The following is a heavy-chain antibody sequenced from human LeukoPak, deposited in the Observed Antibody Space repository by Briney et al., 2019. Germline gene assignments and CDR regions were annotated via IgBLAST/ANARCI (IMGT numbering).Heavy chain of an antibody. CDR3: ARKGVGGYSYGFDY. Sequence: PSETLSLTSAVYGGSFSGYYWSWIRQPPGKGLEWIGEINHSGSTNYNPSLKSRVTISVDTSKNQFSLKLSSVTAADTAVYYCARKGVGGYSYGFDYWGQGTLVTVSS. D-gene: IGHD5-18*01. J-gene: IGHJ4*02. V-gene: IGHV4-34*01. CDR1: GGSFSGYY. CDR2: INHSGST.